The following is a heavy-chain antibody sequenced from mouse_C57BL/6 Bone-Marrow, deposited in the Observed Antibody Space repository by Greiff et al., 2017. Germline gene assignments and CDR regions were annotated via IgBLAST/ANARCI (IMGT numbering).Heavy chain of an antibody. CDR3: ARKRGFDD. CDR1: GFTFRSYG. Sequence: EVNVVESGGDLVKPGGSLKLSCAASGFTFRSYGMSWVRQTPDKMLEWVATISSGGSYTYYPDSVKGRFTISRDNAKNTLYLQMSSLKSEDTAMYYCARKRGFDDWGQGTTLTVSS. V-gene: IGHV5-6*01. J-gene: IGHJ2*01. CDR2: ISSGGSYT.